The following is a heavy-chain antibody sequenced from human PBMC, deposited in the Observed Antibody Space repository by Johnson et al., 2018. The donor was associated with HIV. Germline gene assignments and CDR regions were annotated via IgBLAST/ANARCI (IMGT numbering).Heavy chain of an antibody. CDR3: TTAIYSYDTRDTRAFDI. CDR2: VSYDGSKK. Sequence: QVQLVESGGGVVQPGRSLRLSCVASGFTFSSYGMHWVRQAPGKGLEWVAIVSYDGSKKYYPDSVKGRFTISRDNSKNTLYLQMNSLKTEDTALYYCTTAIYSYDTRDTRAFDIWGQGTMVTVSS. J-gene: IGHJ3*02. D-gene: IGHD3-22*01. CDR1: GFTFSSYG. V-gene: IGHV3-30*03.